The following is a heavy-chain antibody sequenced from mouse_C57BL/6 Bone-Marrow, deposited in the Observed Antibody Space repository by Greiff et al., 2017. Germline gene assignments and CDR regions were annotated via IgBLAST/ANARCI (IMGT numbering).Heavy chain of an antibody. J-gene: IGHJ2*01. V-gene: IGHV1-15*01. CDR1: GYTFTDYE. D-gene: IGHD1-1*01. CDR2: IDPETGGT. Sequence: VQLQQSGAELVRPGASVTLSCKASGYTFTDYEMHWVKQTPVHGLEWIGAIDPETGGTAYNQKFKGKAILTADKSSSTAYMELRSLTSEDSAVYYCTRGRLCYGSSYGYWGQGTTLTVSS. CDR3: TRGRLCYGSSYGY.